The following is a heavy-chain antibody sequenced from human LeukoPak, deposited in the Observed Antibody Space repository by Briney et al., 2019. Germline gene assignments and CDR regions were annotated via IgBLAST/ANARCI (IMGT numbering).Heavy chain of an antibody. CDR1: GGSVSSGSYC. V-gene: IGHV4-61*01. CDR2: IYYSGST. Sequence: SETLSLTCTVSGGSVSSGSYCWSWIRQPPGRGLEWIGYIYYSGSTNYNPSLKSRVTISVDTSKNQFSLKLSSVTAADTAVYYCARDRGDYYGSGSYYYGMDVWGKGTTVTVSS. J-gene: IGHJ6*04. CDR3: ARDRGDYYGSGSYYYGMDV. D-gene: IGHD3-10*01.